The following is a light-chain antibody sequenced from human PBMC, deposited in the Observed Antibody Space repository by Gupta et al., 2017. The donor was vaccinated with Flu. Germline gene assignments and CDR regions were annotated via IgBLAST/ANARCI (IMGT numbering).Light chain of an antibody. J-gene: IGKJ5*01. CDR2: DAS. V-gene: IGKV3-11*01. CDR1: QSLSNY. Sequence: ATLPLSPGERATPSCRASQSLSNYLAWYQQKPGRAPRLLIYDASNRATGIPARFSGSGSGTDFTLTISSLEPEDFAVYYCQLRSIWPQVTFGQGTRLDIK. CDR3: QLRSIWPQVT.